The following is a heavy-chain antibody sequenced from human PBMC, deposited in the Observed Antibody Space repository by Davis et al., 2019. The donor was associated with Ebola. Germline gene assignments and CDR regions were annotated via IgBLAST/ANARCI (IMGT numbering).Heavy chain of an antibody. J-gene: IGHJ6*02. CDR3: VRDPGVLRFLEWSAYYNMDI. Sequence: GESLKISCAASGFTFSSFGMHWVRQSPGQGLEWVALIFYDGSNKYYADSVKGRFTISRDNAKNTLYLQMNSLTADDTAVYYCVRDPGVLRFLEWSAYYNMDIWGQGTTVTVSS. V-gene: IGHV3-33*03. CDR2: IFYDGSNK. D-gene: IGHD3-3*01. CDR1: GFTFSSFG.